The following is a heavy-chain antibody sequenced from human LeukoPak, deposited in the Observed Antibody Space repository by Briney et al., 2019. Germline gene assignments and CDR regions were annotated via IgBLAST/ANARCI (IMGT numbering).Heavy chain of an antibody. Sequence: SETLSLTCTVSGGSISSYYWSWIRQPPRKGLEWIGYIYYSGSTNYNPSLKGRVTISVDTSKNQFSLKLSSVTAADTAVYYCARAGGRTIRDAFDIWGQGTMVTVSS. CDR1: GGSISSYY. CDR3: ARAGGRTIRDAFDI. J-gene: IGHJ3*02. D-gene: IGHD1-7*01. V-gene: IGHV4-59*01. CDR2: IYYSGST.